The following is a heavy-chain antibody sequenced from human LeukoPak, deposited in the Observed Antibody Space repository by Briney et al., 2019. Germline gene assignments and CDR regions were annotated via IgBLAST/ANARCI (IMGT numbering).Heavy chain of an antibody. CDR1: GFTXSXYD. J-gene: IGHJ4*02. D-gene: IGHD4-17*01. CDR3: ARDSDYGDLIFDY. CDR2: IRSSSSSI. V-gene: IGHV3-48*01. Sequence: XAAXGFTXSXYDMNWVRQAPGKGLEWVSYIRSSSSSIYYADSVKGRFTISRDNAKNSLYLQMNSLRAEDTAVYYCARDSDYGDLIFDYWGQGTLVSVSS.